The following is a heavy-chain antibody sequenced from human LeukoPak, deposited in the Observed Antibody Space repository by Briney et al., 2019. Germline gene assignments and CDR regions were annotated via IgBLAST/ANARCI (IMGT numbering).Heavy chain of an antibody. CDR1: GYTFTGYY. CDR2: INPSSGGT. Sequence: ASVKVSCKASGYTFTGYYMHWVRQAPGQGLEWMGWINPSSGGTNYAQKLQGRVTMTTDTSTSTAYMELRSLRSDDTAVYYCAREMGHCSSTSCLKDYWGQGTLVTVSS. D-gene: IGHD2-2*01. CDR3: AREMGHCSSTSCLKDY. V-gene: IGHV1-2*02. J-gene: IGHJ4*02.